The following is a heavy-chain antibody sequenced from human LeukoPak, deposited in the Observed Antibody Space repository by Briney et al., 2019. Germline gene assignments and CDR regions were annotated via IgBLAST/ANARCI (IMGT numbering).Heavy chain of an antibody. Sequence: GGSLRLSCEASGFTFRHSWLSWIRQAPGKGLEWVASINHNGNVNYYVDSVKGRFTISRDNAKNSLYLQMSNLRAEDTAVYFCARGGGLDVWGQGATVTVSS. CDR3: ARGGGLDV. CDR1: GFTFRHSW. J-gene: IGHJ6*02. D-gene: IGHD3-16*01. CDR2: INHNGNVN. V-gene: IGHV3-7*03.